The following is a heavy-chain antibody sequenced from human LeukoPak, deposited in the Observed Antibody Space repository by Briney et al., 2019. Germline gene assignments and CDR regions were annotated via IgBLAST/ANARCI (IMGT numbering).Heavy chain of an antibody. J-gene: IGHJ6*02. CDR1: GYTLTELS. V-gene: IGHV1-24*01. CDR3: ATNRFMVRGVIIGYYGMDV. Sequence: ASVKVSCKVSGYTLTELSMHWVRQAPGKGLEWMGGFDPEDGETIYAQKFQGRVTMTEDTSTDTAYMELSSLRSEDTAVYYCATNRFMVRGVIIGYYGMDVWGQGTTVTVSS. CDR2: FDPEDGET. D-gene: IGHD3-10*01.